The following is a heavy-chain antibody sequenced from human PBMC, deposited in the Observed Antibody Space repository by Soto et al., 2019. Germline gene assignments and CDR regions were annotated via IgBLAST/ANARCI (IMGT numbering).Heavy chain of an antibody. Sequence: SETLSLTCAVYGGSFSGYYWSWIRQPPGKGLEWIGEINHSGSTNYNPSLKSRVTISVDTSKNQFSLKLSSVTAADTAVYYCSSVGQLVGGVEHGDHYYYYMDVWGKGTTVTVSS. CDR3: SSVGQLVGGVEHGDHYYYYMDV. D-gene: IGHD6-6*01. J-gene: IGHJ6*03. CDR2: INHSGST. CDR1: GGSFSGYY. V-gene: IGHV4-34*01.